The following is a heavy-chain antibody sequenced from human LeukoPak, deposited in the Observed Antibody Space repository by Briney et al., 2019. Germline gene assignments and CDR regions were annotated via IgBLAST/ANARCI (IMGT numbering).Heavy chain of an antibody. J-gene: IGHJ5*02. V-gene: IGHV3-30-3*01. CDR1: GFTFSSYA. D-gene: IGHD6-13*01. Sequence: PGRSLRLSCAASGFTFSSYAMHWVRQAPGKGLEWVAVISYDGSNTYYADSVKGRFTISRDNSKNTLYLQMNSLRAEDTAVYYCARGGYSSSRGPFDPWGQGTLVTVSS. CDR2: ISYDGSNT. CDR3: ARGGYSSSRGPFDP.